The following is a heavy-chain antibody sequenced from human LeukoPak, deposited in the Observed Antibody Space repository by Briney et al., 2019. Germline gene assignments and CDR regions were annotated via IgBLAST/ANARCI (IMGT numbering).Heavy chain of an antibody. CDR2: IWYDGSDK. D-gene: IGHD7-27*01. J-gene: IGHJ4*02. CDR1: GFTFSSYG. Sequence: GGPLRLSCAASGFTFSSYGMHWVRQAPGKGLEWVAVIWYDGSDKYYADSVKGRFTISRDNSKNTLFLQMNSLRAEDTAVYYCARDYSGNWGMNYWGQGTLVTVSS. CDR3: ARDYSGNWGMNY. V-gene: IGHV3-33*01.